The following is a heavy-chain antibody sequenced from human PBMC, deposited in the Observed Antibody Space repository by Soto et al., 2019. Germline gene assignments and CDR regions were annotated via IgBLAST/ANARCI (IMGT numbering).Heavy chain of an antibody. CDR2: VYWDDDK. CDR3: ALTAPGGDFYDN. J-gene: IGHJ4*02. V-gene: IGHV2-5*02. CDR1: GVSLTTDGVG. D-gene: IGHD2-21*02. Sequence: QITLKESGPTLVKPTQTLTLTCTVSGVSLTTDGVGVGWIRHAPGKALEWLALVYWDDDKRYSHSLKARVSIARDTSKNQVALTLTNMKPVDAGTYYGALTAPGGDFYDNWGPGILVSVSS.